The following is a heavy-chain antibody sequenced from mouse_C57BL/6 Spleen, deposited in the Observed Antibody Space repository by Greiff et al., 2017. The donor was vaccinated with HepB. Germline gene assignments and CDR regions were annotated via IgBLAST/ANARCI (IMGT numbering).Heavy chain of an antibody. J-gene: IGHJ3*01. V-gene: IGHV1-69*01. CDR3: ARGEPKAWFAY. CDR2: IDPSDSYT. Sequence: QVQLQQSGAELVMPGASVKLSCKASGYTFTSYWMHWVKQRPGQGLEWIGEIDPSDSYTNYNQKFKGKSTLTVDKSSSTAYMQLSSLTSEDSAVYYCARGEPKAWFAYWGQGTLVTVSA. CDR1: GYTFTSYW.